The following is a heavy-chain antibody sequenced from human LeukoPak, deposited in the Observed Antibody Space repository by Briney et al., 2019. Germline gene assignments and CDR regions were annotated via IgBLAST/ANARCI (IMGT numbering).Heavy chain of an antibody. CDR2: MNPNSGTT. J-gene: IGHJ5*02. D-gene: IGHD6-13*01. V-gene: IGHV1-8*01. CDR1: GYTFTSYD. CDR3: AIAAAGTFLNWFDP. Sequence: ASVKVSCKASGYTFTSYDINWARQATGQGLEWMGWMNPNSGTTGYAQKFQGRVTMTRNTSISTAYMELSSLRSEDTAVYYCAIAAAGTFLNWFDPWGQGTLVTVSS.